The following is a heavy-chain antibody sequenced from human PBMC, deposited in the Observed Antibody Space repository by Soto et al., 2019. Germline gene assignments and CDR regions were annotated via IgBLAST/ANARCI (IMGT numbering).Heavy chain of an antibody. CDR3: ARQLPDSSSQPTHFDY. CDR2: SIPIFGTA. CDR1: GGTFSSYA. J-gene: IGHJ4*02. V-gene: IGHV1-69*12. D-gene: IGHD6-6*01. Sequence: QVQLVQSGAEVKKPGSSVKVSCKASGGTFSSYAISWVRQAPGQGLEWMGGSIPIFGTANYAQKFQGRVTITADESTSTAYMELSSLRPEDTAVYYCARQLPDSSSQPTHFDYWGQGTLVTVSS.